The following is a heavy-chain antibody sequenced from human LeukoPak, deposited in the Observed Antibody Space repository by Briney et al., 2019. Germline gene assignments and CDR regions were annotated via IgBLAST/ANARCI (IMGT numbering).Heavy chain of an antibody. CDR2: GFYSGST. J-gene: IGHJ4*02. D-gene: IGHD3-22*01. CDR3: ARAIPYYYDSSDYYQYYFDY. CDR1: GGSVSSGRYY. V-gene: IGHV4-61*01. Sequence: SETLSLTCAVSGGSVSSGRYYWSWIRQPPGKELEWIGYGFYSGSTNYNPSLKSRVTISVDTSKNQFSLKLRSVTAADTAVYYCARAIPYYYDSSDYYQYYFDYWGQGTLVTVSS.